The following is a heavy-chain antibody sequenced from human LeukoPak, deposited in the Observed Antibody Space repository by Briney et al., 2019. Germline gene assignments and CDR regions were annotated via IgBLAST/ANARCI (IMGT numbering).Heavy chain of an antibody. J-gene: IGHJ4*02. V-gene: IGHV3-30*02. CDR3: ANESGDGVEHSSGYYDFDY. D-gene: IGHD3-22*01. CDR2: IRYDGSNK. Sequence: PGGSLRLSCAASGFTFSSYGMHWVRQAPGKGLEWVAFIRYDGSNKYYADSVKGRFTISRDNSKNTLYLQMNSLRAEDTAVYYCANESGDGVEHSSGYYDFDYWGQGTLVTVSS. CDR1: GFTFSSYG.